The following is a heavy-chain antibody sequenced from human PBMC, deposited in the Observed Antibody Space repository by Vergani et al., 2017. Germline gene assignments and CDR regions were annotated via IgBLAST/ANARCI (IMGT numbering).Heavy chain of an antibody. CDR3: ARDQGGDNLLVWAFDI. Sequence: VQLVQSGAEVKKPGASAKASCKASGYTFTSYAMHWVRQAPGQRLEWMGWYNTGNGNKKYSQKFQGRVTITGNTSASTADMELSSLRSEDTAVYYCARDQGGDNLLVWAFDIWGQGTMVTVSS. CDR2: YNTGNGNK. V-gene: IGHV1-3*04. CDR1: GYTFTSYA. D-gene: IGHD2-21*02. J-gene: IGHJ3*02.